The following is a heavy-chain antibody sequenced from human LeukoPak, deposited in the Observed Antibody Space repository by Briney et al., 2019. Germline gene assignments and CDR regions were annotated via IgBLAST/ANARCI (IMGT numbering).Heavy chain of an antibody. CDR3: ARDRRRVYSGYDSLDAFDI. J-gene: IGHJ3*02. Sequence: SETLSLTCTVSGGSISSYYWSWTRQPPRKGLEWIGYIYYSGSTNYNPSLKSRVTISVDTSKNQFSLKLSSVTAADTAVYYCARDRRRVYSGYDSLDAFDIWGQGTMVTVSS. D-gene: IGHD5-12*01. CDR2: IYYSGST. CDR1: GGSISSYY. V-gene: IGHV4-59*01.